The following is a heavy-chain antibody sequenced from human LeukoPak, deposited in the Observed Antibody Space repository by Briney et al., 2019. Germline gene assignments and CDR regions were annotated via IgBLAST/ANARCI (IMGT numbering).Heavy chain of an antibody. J-gene: IGHJ5*02. V-gene: IGHV4-59*01. CDR2: IYYSGST. CDR3: ARAPYGGHNWFDP. CDR1: GGSISSYY. Sequence: SETLSLTCTVSGGSISSYYWSWIRQPPGKGLEWIGYIYYSGSTNYNPSLKSRVTISVATSKNQFSLKLSSVTAADTAVYYCARAPYGGHNWFDPWGQGTLVTVSS. D-gene: IGHD4-23*01.